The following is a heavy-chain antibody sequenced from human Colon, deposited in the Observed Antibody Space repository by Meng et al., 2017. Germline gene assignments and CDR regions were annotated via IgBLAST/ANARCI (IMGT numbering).Heavy chain of an antibody. D-gene: IGHD5-24*01. CDR2: IGHSGFT. CDR3: ATPGRDGYNWPFGY. Sequence: QPQLQESGPGLVTPSETPSPTLSVSGDSISSSDYYWGWIRQSPGKGLEWIGSIGHSGFTYYTPSLESRVTVSVDTSKNQFSLKLNSATAADTAVYYCATPGRDGYNWPFGYWGQGTLVTVSS. CDR1: GDSISSSDYY. V-gene: IGHV4-39*05. J-gene: IGHJ4*02.